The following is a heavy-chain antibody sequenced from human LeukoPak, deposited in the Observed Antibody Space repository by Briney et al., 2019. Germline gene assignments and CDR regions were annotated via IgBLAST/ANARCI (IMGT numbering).Heavy chain of an antibody. J-gene: IGHJ6*03. Sequence: ASVKVSCKASGYTFTGYYMHWVRQAPGQGLEWMGWINPNSGGTNYAQKFQGRVTMTRDTSISTAYMELSRLRSDDTAVYYCARGPGPLWSGYYIGYYYYYMDVWGKGTTVTVSS. CDR2: INPNSGGT. V-gene: IGHV1-2*02. CDR1: GYTFTGYY. D-gene: IGHD3-3*01. CDR3: ARGPGPLWSGYYIGYYYYYMDV.